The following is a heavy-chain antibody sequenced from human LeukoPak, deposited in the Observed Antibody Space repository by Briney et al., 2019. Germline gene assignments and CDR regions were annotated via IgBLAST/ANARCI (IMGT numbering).Heavy chain of an antibody. Sequence: GGSLRLSCVAPGFTFTSYSMNWVRQAPGKGLEWVSCISSSGSTIYYADSVKGRFTISRDNAKNSLYLQMNSLRAEDTAVYYCAELGITMIGGVWGKGTTVTISS. D-gene: IGHD3-10*02. CDR2: ISSSGSTI. CDR1: GFTFTSYS. V-gene: IGHV3-48*04. J-gene: IGHJ6*04. CDR3: AELGITMIGGV.